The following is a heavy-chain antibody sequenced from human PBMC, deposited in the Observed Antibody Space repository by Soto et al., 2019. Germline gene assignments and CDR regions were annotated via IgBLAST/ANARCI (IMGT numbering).Heavy chain of an antibody. CDR3: VRENYYYGMDV. J-gene: IGHJ6*02. Sequence: EVQLVESGGGLVQPGGSLRLSCAASGFTVSTDWMYWVRQAPGKGLEWVSVIRSGGNTYYADSVEGRFTISRDNSKNTVYLQMNSLRAEETAVYYCVRENYYYGMDVWGQGTTVTVSS. CDR2: IRSGGNT. V-gene: IGHV3-66*01. CDR1: GFTVSTDW.